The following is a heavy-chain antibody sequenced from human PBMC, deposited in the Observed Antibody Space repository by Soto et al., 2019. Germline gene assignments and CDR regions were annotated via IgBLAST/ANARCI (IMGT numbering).Heavy chain of an antibody. D-gene: IGHD6-13*01. J-gene: IGHJ4*02. CDR2: IYYSGST. V-gene: IGHV4-59*08. CDR1: GGSISSYY. Sequence: SETLSLTCTVSGGSISSYYWSWIRQPPGKGLEWIGYIYYSGSTNYNPSLKSRVTISVDTSKNQFSLTLSSVTAADTAVYYCARHMEDVYSRTWYYPFDTWCQDNLLTISS. CDR3: ARHMEDVYSRTWYYPFDT.